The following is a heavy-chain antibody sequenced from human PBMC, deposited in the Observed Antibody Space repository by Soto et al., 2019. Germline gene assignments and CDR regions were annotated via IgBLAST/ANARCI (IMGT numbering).Heavy chain of an antibody. D-gene: IGHD2-15*01. V-gene: IGHV3-74*02. CDR3: ARPYCSGGSCYSLTAFNI. J-gene: IGHJ3*02. CDR1: GFTFTSAW. Sequence: EVHLVESGGGLVKPGGSLRLSCAASGFTFTSAWLTWVRQAPGKGLVCVSRINSDGTTTSYADSVKGRFTISRDNGKNTLYLQMNSLRAEDTAVYYCARPYCSGGSCYSLTAFNIWGQGTMVTVSS. CDR2: INSDGTTT.